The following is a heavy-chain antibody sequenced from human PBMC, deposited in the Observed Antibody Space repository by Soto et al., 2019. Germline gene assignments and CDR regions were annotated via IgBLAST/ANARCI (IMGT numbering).Heavy chain of an antibody. D-gene: IGHD1-1*01. CDR1: GASISGFY. CDR3: VRDGTKTLRDWFDP. J-gene: IGHJ5*02. V-gene: IGHV4-4*07. CDR2: IYATGTT. Sequence: XETLSLTCTVSGASISGFYWSWIRKSSGKGLEWIGRIYATGTTDYNPSLKSRVMMSVDTSKKQFSLKLRSVTAADTAVYYCVRDGTKTLRDWFDPWGQGISVTVSS.